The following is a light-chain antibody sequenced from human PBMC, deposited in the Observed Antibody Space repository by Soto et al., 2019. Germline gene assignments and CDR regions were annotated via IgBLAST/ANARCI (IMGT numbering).Light chain of an antibody. J-gene: IGKJ5*01. Sequence: EVVMTQAPATLSVSPGQRATLSCRASESVSRDLAWYQQIPGQGPRCLSSDASTRATGIPDRFSGGVSGTEFTLTISSLQSEDFVVYYGQQYNSWTPITVGQGTRLEI. CDR2: DAS. CDR3: QQYNSWTPIT. CDR1: ESVSRD. V-gene: IGKV3-15*01.